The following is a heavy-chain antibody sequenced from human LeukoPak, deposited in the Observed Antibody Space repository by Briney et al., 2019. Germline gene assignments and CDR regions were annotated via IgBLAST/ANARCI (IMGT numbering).Heavy chain of an antibody. J-gene: IGHJ6*02. CDR2: INPNSGGT. D-gene: IGHD6-13*01. V-gene: IGHV1-2*02. CDR1: GYTFTGYY. Sequence: ASVKVSCKASGYTFTGYYMHWVRQAPGQGLEWMGWINPNSGGTNYAQKFQGRVTMTRDTSISTAYMELSRLRSDDTAVYYCARGLSISWSTIYYYYYGMDVWGQGTTVTVSS. CDR3: ARGLSISWSTIYYYYYGMDV.